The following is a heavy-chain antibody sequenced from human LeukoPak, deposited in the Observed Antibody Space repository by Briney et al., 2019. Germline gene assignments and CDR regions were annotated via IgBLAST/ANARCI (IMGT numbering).Heavy chain of an antibody. V-gene: IGHV3-33*01. CDR2: IWADGSQT. CDR1: GFTFSSFG. D-gene: IGHD6-13*01. CDR3: ATDRGSSPFDY. J-gene: IGHJ4*02. Sequence: PGGSLRLSCAASGFTFSSFGMHWVRQAPGKGLEWVAVIWADGSQTYCADSVKGRFTMSRDNSKNTLYLQMDNLRAEDTAVYYCATDRGSSPFDYWGQGTLVTVSS.